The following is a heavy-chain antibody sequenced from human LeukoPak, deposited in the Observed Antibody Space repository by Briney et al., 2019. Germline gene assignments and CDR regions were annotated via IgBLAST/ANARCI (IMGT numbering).Heavy chain of an antibody. J-gene: IGHJ1*01. CDR1: GFSFSIYF. CDR3: AKDTSSWYYRYFQH. D-gene: IGHD6-13*01. Sequence: GGSLRLSCAASGFSFSIYFMNWVRQAPGKGLEWVAVISNDGGNKHHADSVRGRFTISRDNSKNTLYLQMNSLRPEDSAVYYCAKDTSSWYYRYFQHWGQGILVTVSS. V-gene: IGHV3-30*18. CDR2: ISNDGGNK.